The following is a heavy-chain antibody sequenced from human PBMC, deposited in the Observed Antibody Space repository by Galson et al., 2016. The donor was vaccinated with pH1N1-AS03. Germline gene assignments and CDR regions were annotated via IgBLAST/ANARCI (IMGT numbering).Heavy chain of an antibody. Sequence: QSGAEVTEPGASVKVSCKASGGTLSSYTINWVRQAPGQGLEWMGRINPMVGLADYAQKLQDRVTITADKSTSTVYMELGSLRSEDTAVYYCARVSGEDGRGGYKGASAMDAWGQGTTVTVSS. CDR1: GGTLSSYT. J-gene: IGHJ6*02. D-gene: IGHD5-24*01. V-gene: IGHV1-69*04. CDR3: ARVSGEDGRGGYKGASAMDA. CDR2: INPMVGLA.